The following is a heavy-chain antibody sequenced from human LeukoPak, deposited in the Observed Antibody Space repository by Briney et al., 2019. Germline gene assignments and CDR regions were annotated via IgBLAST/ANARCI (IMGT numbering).Heavy chain of an antibody. CDR2: IYYSGST. D-gene: IGHD5-12*01. J-gene: IGHJ5*02. CDR3: ARQEYSGYDSANWFDP. V-gene: IGHV4-30-4*01. Sequence: PSQTLSLTCTVSGGSISSGYYYWTWLRQPPGKGLEWIGYIYYSGSTYYNPSLKSRVTISVDTSKNQFSLKLSSVTAADTAVYYCARQEYSGYDSANWFDPWGQGTLVTVSS. CDR1: GGSISSGYYY.